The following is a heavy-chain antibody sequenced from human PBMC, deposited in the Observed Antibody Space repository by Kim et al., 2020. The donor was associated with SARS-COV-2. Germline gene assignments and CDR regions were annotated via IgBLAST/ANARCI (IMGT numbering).Heavy chain of an antibody. J-gene: IGHJ4*02. V-gene: IGHV4-59*08. Sequence: SETLSLTCTVSGGSISSYYWSWIRQPPGKGLEWIGYIYYSGSTNYNPYLKSRVTISVDTSKNQFSLKLSSVTAADTAVYYCARLYCGGDCYPDYWGQGTLVTVSS. D-gene: IGHD2-21*02. CDR1: GGSISSYY. CDR2: IYYSGST. CDR3: ARLYCGGDCYPDY.